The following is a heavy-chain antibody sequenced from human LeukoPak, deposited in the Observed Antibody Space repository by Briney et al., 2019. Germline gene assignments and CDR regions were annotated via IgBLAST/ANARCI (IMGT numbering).Heavy chain of an antibody. CDR2: ISGSGGST. CDR3: ARDLAAAVTDYYYYYGMDV. CDR1: GFTFSSYA. J-gene: IGHJ6*02. Sequence: PGGSLGLSCAASGFTFSSYAMSWVRQAPGKGLEWVAAISGSGGSTYYADSVKGRFTISRDNAKNSLYLQMNSLRAEDTAVYYCARDLAAAVTDYYYYYGMDVWGQGTTVTVSS. V-gene: IGHV3-23*01. D-gene: IGHD6-13*01.